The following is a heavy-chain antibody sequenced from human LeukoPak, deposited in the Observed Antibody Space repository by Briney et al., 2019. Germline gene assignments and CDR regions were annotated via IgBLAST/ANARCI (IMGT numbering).Heavy chain of an antibody. CDR1: GYTFTGYF. Sequence: ASVKVSCKSSGYTFTGYFIHWVRQTPGQGLEWMGWINLNSGGTNYAQKFRGRVTMTRDTSISTAYMELSSLRSDDTAVYYCARGGIPVYYYYMDVWGKGTTVTVSS. V-gene: IGHV1-2*02. CDR3: ARGGIPVYYYYMDV. CDR2: INLNSGGT. J-gene: IGHJ6*03. D-gene: IGHD6-19*01.